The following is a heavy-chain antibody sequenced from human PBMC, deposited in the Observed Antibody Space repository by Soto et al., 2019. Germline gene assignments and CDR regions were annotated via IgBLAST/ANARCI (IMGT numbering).Heavy chain of an antibody. V-gene: IGHV3-23*01. D-gene: IGHD4-4*01. Sequence: HPGGSLRLSCAVSGFTFSSYDMSWVRQAPGKGLEWVSVISHSGADTHYADSVKGRFTISRDNSKTTLFLQMNSLRAEDTAIYYCVRQAKLTTVTANVGYYYGLDVWGQGTTVTVSS. CDR1: GFTFSSYD. CDR2: ISHSGADT. CDR3: VRQAKLTTVTANVGYYYGLDV. J-gene: IGHJ6*02.